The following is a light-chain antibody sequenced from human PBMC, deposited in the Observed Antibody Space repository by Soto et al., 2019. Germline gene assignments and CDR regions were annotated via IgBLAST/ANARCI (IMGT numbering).Light chain of an antibody. V-gene: IGKV3-11*01. J-gene: IGKJ5*01. CDR1: LSISVY. Sequence: VLLTQSPATLSVSAGERATISCRTSLSISVYLDWYQQKPGQAPRLLISDASNRATGIPARFSGSGSGTDFTLTISSLEPEDFAVYYCHQRQYWPPITFGQGTRLEIK. CDR3: HQRQYWPPIT. CDR2: DAS.